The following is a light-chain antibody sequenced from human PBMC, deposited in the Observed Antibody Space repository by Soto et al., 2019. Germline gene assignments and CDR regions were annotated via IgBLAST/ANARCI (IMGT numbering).Light chain of an antibody. CDR2: DAS. CDR3: QQYDSYPGT. J-gene: IGKJ1*01. Sequence: VHMTQSPSTLAASAGDRVTITCRASQSISIWLAWYQQKPGKAPKFLIYDASTLESGVPSRFSGSGSGTEFTLTISSLQPDDFATYYCQQYDSYPGTFGQGTKVDIK. CDR1: QSISIW. V-gene: IGKV1-5*01.